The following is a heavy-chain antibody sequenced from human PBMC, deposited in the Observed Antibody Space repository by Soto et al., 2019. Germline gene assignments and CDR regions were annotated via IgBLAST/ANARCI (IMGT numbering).Heavy chain of an antibody. V-gene: IGHV1-2*04. J-gene: IGHJ6*03. D-gene: IGHD3-3*01. Sequence: QVQLVQSGAEVKKPGASVKVSCKASGYTFTGDYMHWVRQAPGQGLEWMGWINPNSGGTNYAQKFQGWVTMTRDTSISTAYMELSRLRSDDTAVYYCATGIEGSGPPYYYMDVWGKGTTVTVSS. CDR2: INPNSGGT. CDR1: GYTFTGDY. CDR3: ATGIEGSGPPYYYMDV.